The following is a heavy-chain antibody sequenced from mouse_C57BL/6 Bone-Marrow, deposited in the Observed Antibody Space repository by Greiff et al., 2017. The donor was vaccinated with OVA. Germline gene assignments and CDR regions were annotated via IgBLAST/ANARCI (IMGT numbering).Heavy chain of an antibody. CDR3: AREDYSNYVYAMDY. V-gene: IGHV1-66*01. Sequence: VQLQQSGPELVKPGASVKISCKASGYSFTSYYIHWVKQRPGQGLEWIGWIYPGSGNTKYNEKFKGKATLTADTSSSTAYMQLSSLTSEDSAVYYCAREDYSNYVYAMDYWGQGTSVTVSS. D-gene: IGHD2-5*01. CDR2: IYPGSGNT. CDR1: GYSFTSYY. J-gene: IGHJ4*01.